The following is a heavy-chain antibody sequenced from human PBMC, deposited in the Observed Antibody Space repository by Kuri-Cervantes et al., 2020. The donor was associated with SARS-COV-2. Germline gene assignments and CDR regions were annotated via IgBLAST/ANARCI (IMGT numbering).Heavy chain of an antibody. J-gene: IGHJ4*02. CDR1: GGSISSYY. CDR2: IYHSGST. CDR3: ARDLQKWEQPEY. D-gene: IGHD1-26*01. Sequence: SETLSLTCTVSGGSISSYYWSWIRQPPGKGLEWIGSIYHSGSTYYNPSLKSRVTISVDTSKNQFSLKLSSVTAADTAVYYCARDLQKWEQPEYWGQGALVTVSS. V-gene: IGHV4-38-2*02.